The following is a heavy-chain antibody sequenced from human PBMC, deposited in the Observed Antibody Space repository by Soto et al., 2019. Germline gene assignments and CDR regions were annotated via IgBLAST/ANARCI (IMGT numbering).Heavy chain of an antibody. V-gene: IGHV4-39*01. D-gene: IGHD4-17*01. CDR2: IYYSGST. Sequence: QLQLQESGPGLVKPSETLSLTCTVSGGSISSNSYYWGWIRQPPGKGLEWIGSIYYSGSTYYNPSLKSRVTISVDTSKNQFSLKMRSVTAADTAVYYCALTTVTTYYYYGMDVWGQGTTVTVSS. J-gene: IGHJ6*02. CDR3: ALTTVTTYYYYGMDV. CDR1: GGSISSNSYY.